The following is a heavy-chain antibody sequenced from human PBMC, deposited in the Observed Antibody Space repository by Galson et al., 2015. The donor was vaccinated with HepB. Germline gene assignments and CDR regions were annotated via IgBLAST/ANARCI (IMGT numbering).Heavy chain of an antibody. D-gene: IGHD1-26*01. V-gene: IGHV3-11*06. Sequence: SLRLSCAASGFTFSDYYMSWIRQAPGKGLEWVSYISSSSSYTNYADSVKGRFTISRDNAKSSLYLQMNSLRAEDTAVYYCARSSGSYYVTGTVGAFDTWGQGTMVTVSS. J-gene: IGHJ3*02. CDR1: GFTFSDYY. CDR2: ISSSSSYT. CDR3: ARSSGSYYVTGTVGAFDT.